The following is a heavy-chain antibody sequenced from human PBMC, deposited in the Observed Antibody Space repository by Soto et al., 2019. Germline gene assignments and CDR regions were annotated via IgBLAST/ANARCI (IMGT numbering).Heavy chain of an antibody. CDR2: ISAYNGNR. V-gene: IGHV1-18*01. CDR3: ARSPIAATGSLDY. J-gene: IGHJ4*02. Sequence: ASVEVSCKASGDTFFNYGITWVRQAPGQGLEWMGWISAYNGNRNYAQKFQGRVTMTTDTSTSTAYMELRTLRSDDTAVYYCARSPIAATGSLDYWGQGTLVTVSS. D-gene: IGHD6-6*01. CDR1: GDTFFNYG.